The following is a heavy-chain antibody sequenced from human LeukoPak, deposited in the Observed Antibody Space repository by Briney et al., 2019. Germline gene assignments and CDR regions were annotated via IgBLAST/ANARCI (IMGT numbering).Heavy chain of an antibody. CDR3: ARRNIAAAALDY. V-gene: IGHV3-23*01. CDR1: GFTFSNYA. CDR2: ISGSGGST. Sequence: GGSLRLSCAASGFTFSNYAMRWVRQAPGKGLEWVSAISGSGGSTYYADSGKGRFTISRDNSKNTLYLQMNSLRAEDTAVYYCARRNIAAAALDYWGQGTLVTVSS. J-gene: IGHJ4*02. D-gene: IGHD6-13*01.